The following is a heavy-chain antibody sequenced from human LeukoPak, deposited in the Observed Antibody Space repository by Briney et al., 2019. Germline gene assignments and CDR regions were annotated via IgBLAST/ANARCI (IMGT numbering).Heavy chain of an antibody. CDR3: ARDPYSGSYGNYYYYFMDV. CDR2: MSADSRHI. J-gene: IGHJ6*03. D-gene: IGHD1-26*01. V-gene: IGHV3-30*03. CDR1: GFIFSRYD. Sequence: GGSLRLSCVGSGFIFSRYDMHWVRQAPGKGLEWVGGMSADSRHIYYVASVKGRFIISRDNAKDTLYLQMNSLRAEDTAVYYCARDPYSGSYGNYYYYFMDVWGKGTTVTISS.